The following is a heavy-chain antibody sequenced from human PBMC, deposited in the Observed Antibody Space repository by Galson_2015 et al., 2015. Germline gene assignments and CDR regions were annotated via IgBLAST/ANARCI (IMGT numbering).Heavy chain of an antibody. J-gene: IGHJ6*03. Sequence: SVKVSCKASGYTFTSCYMHWVRQAPGQGLEWMGIINPSGGSTSYAQKFQGRVTMTRDTSTSTVYMELSSLRSEDTAVYYCARDLGGATTGPDYYYYYMDVWGKGTTVTVSS. CDR2: INPSGGST. D-gene: IGHD1-26*01. V-gene: IGHV1-46*01. CDR1: GYTFTSCY. CDR3: ARDLGGATTGPDYYYYYMDV.